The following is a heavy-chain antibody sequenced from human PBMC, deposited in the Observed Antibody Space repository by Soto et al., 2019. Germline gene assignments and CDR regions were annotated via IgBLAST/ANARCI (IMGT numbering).Heavy chain of an antibody. D-gene: IGHD3-3*01. Sequence: PGGSLRLSCAASGFTFSSYAMHWVRQAPGKGLEWVAVISYDGSNKYYADSVKGRFTISRDNSKNTLYLQMNSLRAEDTAVYYCAREPSITIFGVVIQSPHYYYYYGVDVWGQGTTVTVSS. CDR1: GFTFSSYA. CDR3: AREPSITIFGVVIQSPHYYYYYGVDV. J-gene: IGHJ6*02. V-gene: IGHV3-30-3*01. CDR2: ISYDGSNK.